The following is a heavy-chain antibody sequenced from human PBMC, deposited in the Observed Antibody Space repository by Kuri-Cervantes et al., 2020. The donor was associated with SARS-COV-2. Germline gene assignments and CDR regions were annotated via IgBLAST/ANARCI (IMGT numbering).Heavy chain of an antibody. CDR2: MYYSGST. CDR1: GGSISSSSYY. V-gene: IGHV4-39*01. Sequence: SETLSLTCTVSGGSISSSSYYWGWIRQPPGKGLEWIGSMYYSGSTYYNPSLKSRVTISVDTSKNQFSLRLSSVTAADTAVYYCASPRDWYYNGMDVWGQGTTVTVSS. CDR3: ASPRDWYYNGMDV. J-gene: IGHJ6*02. D-gene: IGHD3/OR15-3a*01.